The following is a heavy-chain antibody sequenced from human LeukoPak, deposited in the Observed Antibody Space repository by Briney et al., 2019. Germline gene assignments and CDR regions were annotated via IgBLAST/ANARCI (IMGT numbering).Heavy chain of an antibody. J-gene: IGHJ4*02. V-gene: IGHV4-39*01. CDR3: ARHGSASGWYRSHFDY. D-gene: IGHD6-19*01. CDR2: IYYSGST. Sequence: SETQSLTCTVSGGSISSSSYYWGWIRQPPGKGLEWIGSIYYSGSTYYSPSLKSRVTMSVDTSKNQFSLKLSSVTAADTAVYYCARHGSASGWYRSHFDYWGQGTLVTVSS. CDR1: GGSISSSSYY.